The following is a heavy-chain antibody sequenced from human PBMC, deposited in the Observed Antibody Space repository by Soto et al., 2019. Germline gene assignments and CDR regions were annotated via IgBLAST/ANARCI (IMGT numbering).Heavy chain of an antibody. V-gene: IGHV1-2*04. Sequence: ASVKVSCKASGYTFTRYGISWVRQAPGQGLEWMGWVDPNGGGSNSAQKFQGSVTMTWDTSITTAYLDLTRLTTNDTATYFCATWVDYGDFEGFDFWGQ. J-gene: IGHJ4*01. CDR1: GYTFTRYG. CDR2: VDPNGGGS. CDR3: ATWVDYGDFEGFDF. D-gene: IGHD4-17*01.